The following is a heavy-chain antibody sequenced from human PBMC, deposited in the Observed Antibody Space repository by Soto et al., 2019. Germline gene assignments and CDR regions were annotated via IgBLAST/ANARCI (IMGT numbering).Heavy chain of an antibody. J-gene: IGHJ5*02. CDR1: GGSISSSSYY. V-gene: IGHV4-39*01. D-gene: IGHD3-16*02. Sequence: SETLSLTCTVSGGSISSSSYYWGWIRQPPGKGLEWIGSIYYSGSTYYNPSLKSRVTISVDTSKNQFSLKLSSVTAADTAVYYCARRTYYDYIWGSYRSLWFDPWGQGTLVTVSS. CDR3: ARRTYYDYIWGSYRSLWFDP. CDR2: IYYSGST.